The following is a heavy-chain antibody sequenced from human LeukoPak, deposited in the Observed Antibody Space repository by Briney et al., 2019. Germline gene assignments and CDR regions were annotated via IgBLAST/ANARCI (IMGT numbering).Heavy chain of an antibody. D-gene: IGHD6-13*01. Sequence: GGSLRLSCAASGFTFDDYGMSWVRQAPGKGLEWVSGINWNGGSTGYADSVKGRFTISRDNAKNSLYLQMNSLRAEDTALYYCARSLQQLVRPHDAFDIWGQGTMVTVPS. J-gene: IGHJ3*02. CDR3: ARSLQQLVRPHDAFDI. V-gene: IGHV3-20*04. CDR2: INWNGGST. CDR1: GFTFDDYG.